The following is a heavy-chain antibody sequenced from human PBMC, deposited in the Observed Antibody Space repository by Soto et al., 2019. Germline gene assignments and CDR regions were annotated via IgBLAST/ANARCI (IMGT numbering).Heavy chain of an antibody. D-gene: IGHD6-13*01. CDR1: GGSISSSGYY. CDR3: ATLRSSSWFDF. Sequence: QLQLQESGPGLVKPSETLSLTCTVSGGSISSSGYYWGWIRQPPGKGLEWIGHVYHTGSTSYNPSLKRRVTISVDTSKNQFSLKQSSVTAADMAVYYCATLRSSSWFDFWGQGTLVTVSS. J-gene: IGHJ4*02. V-gene: IGHV4-39*01. CDR2: VYHTGST.